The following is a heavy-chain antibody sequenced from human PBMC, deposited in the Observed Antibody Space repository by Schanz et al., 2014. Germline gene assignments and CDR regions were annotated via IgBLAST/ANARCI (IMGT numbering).Heavy chain of an antibody. Sequence: VQLVESGGGVVQPGRSLRLSCAASGFTFSSYSMNWVRQAPGKGLEWVGRIKGKTDGGTADYAAPMKGRFTISRDNAKNTLYLQMNSLRAEDTALYYCARDRRNADLDYWGQGTLVTVSS. CDR3: ARDRRNADLDY. CDR1: GFTFSSYS. V-gene: IGHV3-15*05. J-gene: IGHJ4*02. CDR2: IKGKTDGGTA. D-gene: IGHD1-1*01.